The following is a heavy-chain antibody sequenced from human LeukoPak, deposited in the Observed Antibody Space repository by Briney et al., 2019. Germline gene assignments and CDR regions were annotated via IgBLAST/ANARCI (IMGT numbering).Heavy chain of an antibody. D-gene: IGHD4-23*01. V-gene: IGHV4-38-2*02. CDR2: ISHTGSA. J-gene: IGHJ4*02. CDR3: ARDRGHGGDSDY. CDR1: GYSISSGYY. Sequence: SETLSLTCAVSGYSISSGYYWGWIRQPPGKGLEWIGIISHTGSASSNPSIKSRVTISLDTSKNQFSPKLTSVTAADTAVYYCARDRGHGGDSDYWGQGTLVTVSS.